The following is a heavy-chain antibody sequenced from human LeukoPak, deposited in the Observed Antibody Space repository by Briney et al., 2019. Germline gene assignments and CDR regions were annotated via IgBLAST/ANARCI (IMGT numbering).Heavy chain of an antibody. Sequence: ASVKVSCKASGYTFTSYGISWVRQAPGQGLEWMGWISAYNGNTNYAQKFQGRVTMTRDTSISTAYMELSRLRSDDTAVYYCARDRIVGATPYMDVWGKGTTVTVSS. CDR2: ISAYNGNT. J-gene: IGHJ6*03. CDR3: ARDRIVGATPYMDV. V-gene: IGHV1-18*01. D-gene: IGHD1-26*01. CDR1: GYTFTSYG.